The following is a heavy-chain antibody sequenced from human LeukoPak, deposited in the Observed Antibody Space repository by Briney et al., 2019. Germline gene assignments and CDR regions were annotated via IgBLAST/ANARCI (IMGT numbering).Heavy chain of an antibody. D-gene: IGHD1-1*01. CDR3: ARASTTGTVDY. CDR2: INHSGSA. CDR1: GGSFSGYY. Sequence: SETLSLTCAVYGGSFSGYYWTWIRQPPGKGLEWIGEINHSGSANYNPSLKSRVTISVDTSKNQFSLKLSSVTAADTAVYYCARASTTGTVDYWGQGTLVTVSS. J-gene: IGHJ4*02. V-gene: IGHV4-34*01.